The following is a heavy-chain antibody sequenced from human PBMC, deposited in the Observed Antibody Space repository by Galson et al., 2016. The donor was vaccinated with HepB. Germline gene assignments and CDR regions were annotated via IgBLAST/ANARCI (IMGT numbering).Heavy chain of an antibody. V-gene: IGHV3-30-3*01. J-gene: IGHJ4*02. Sequence: SLRLSCAASGFTFSSYAMHWVRQAPGKGLEWVAVISYDGSKKYYADSVKGRFTISRDNSKNTLYLQMNSLRAEDTAVYYCARVPLRGFSGYGYFDYWGQETLVTVSS. CDR2: ISYDGSKK. CDR1: GFTFSSYA. CDR3: ARVPLRGFSGYGYFDY. D-gene: IGHD5-12*01.